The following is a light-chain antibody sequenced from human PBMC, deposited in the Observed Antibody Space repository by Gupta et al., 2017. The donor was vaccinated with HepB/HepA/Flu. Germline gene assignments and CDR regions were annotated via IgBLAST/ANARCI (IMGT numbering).Light chain of an antibody. V-gene: IGLV1-51*01. Sequence: QSVLTQPPSVSAAPGQKVTISCSGSSSNIGNNYVSWYQQLPGTAPKLLIYDNNKRPSGIPDRFSGSKSGTSATLGITRLQTGDEADYYCGTWDSSLSVMLFGGGTKLTVL. J-gene: IGLJ2*01. CDR1: SSNIGNNY. CDR2: DNN. CDR3: GTWDSSLSVML.